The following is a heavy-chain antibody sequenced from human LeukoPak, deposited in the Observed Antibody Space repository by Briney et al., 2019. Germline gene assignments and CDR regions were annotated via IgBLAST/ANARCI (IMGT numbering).Heavy chain of an antibody. CDR2: INPSGGST. J-gene: IGHJ4*02. CDR1: GYTFTNYG. V-gene: IGHV1-46*01. Sequence: EASVKVSCKASGYTFTNYGISWVRQAPGQGLEWMGIINPSGGSTSYAQKFQGRVTMTNDTSISTAYMELSRLRSDDTAVYYCARGGRAVAGSYRIDYWGQGTLVTVSS. CDR3: ARGGRAVAGSYRIDY. D-gene: IGHD6-19*01.